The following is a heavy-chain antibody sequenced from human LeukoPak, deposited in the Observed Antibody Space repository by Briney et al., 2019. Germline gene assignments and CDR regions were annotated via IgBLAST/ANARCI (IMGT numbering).Heavy chain of an antibody. Sequence: ASVKVSCKASGGTFSSYAISWVRQAPGQGLEWMGGIIPIFGTANYAQKFQGRVTMTEDTSTDTAYMELSSLRSEDTAVYYCARGYDYVWGSYRYPRDYWGQGTLVTVSS. CDR1: GGTFSSYA. CDR2: IIPIFGTA. V-gene: IGHV1-69*06. J-gene: IGHJ4*02. CDR3: ARGYDYVWGSYRYPRDY. D-gene: IGHD3-16*02.